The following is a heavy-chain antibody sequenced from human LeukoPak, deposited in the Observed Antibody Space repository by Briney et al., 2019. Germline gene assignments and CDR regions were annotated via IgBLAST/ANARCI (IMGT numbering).Heavy chain of an antibody. V-gene: IGHV3-7*03. CDR1: GFTFSSYW. J-gene: IGHJ4*02. Sequence: PGGSLRLSCAASGFTFSSYWMSWVRQAPGKGLEWVANIKRDGSDKYYVGSVEGRFTISRDNAKNSLYLQMNSLRAEDAALYYCAKQPGYYDSSGLDYWGQGTLVTVSS. CDR3: AKQPGYYDSSGLDY. CDR2: IKRDGSDK. D-gene: IGHD3-22*01.